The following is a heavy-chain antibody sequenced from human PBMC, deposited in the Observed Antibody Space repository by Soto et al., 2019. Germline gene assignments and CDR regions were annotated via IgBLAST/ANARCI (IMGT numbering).Heavy chain of an antibody. V-gene: IGHV3-23*01. CDR2: ISGSGGST. CDR1: GFTFSSYA. D-gene: IGHD6-13*01. Sequence: GGSLRLSCAASGFTFSSYAMSWVRQAPGKGLEWVSAISGSGGSTYYADSVKGRFTISRDNSKNTLYLQMNSLRAEDTAVYYCAKDQDAAGTEGYYYMDVWGKGTTVTVSS. CDR3: AKDQDAAGTEGYYYMDV. J-gene: IGHJ6*03.